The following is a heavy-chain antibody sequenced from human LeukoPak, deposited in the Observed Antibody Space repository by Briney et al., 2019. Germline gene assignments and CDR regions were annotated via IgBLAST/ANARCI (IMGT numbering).Heavy chain of an antibody. J-gene: IGHJ3*02. Sequence: GGSLRLSCTVSGFTFGNYWVVRVRQAPGKGLEWVTNIKKDGSVKNYVDSVKGRFTISRDNAENSLYLQMNSLRAEDTAVYYCGRDIGFDTFDIWGQGTMVTVSS. CDR2: IKKDGSVK. CDR3: GRDIGFDTFDI. V-gene: IGHV3-7*01. D-gene: IGHD3-9*01. CDR1: GFTFGNYW.